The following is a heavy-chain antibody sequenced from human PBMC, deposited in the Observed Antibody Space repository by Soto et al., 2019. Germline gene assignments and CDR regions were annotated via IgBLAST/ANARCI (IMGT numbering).Heavy chain of an antibody. CDR1: RFTFVFFG. V-gene: IGHV3-30*03. Sequence: GVSLRLSCSASRFTFVFFGMHWVRLAPGKGLEWLAHISSDGSNQYFIDSVKDRFTLSRDNSKNTVYLQMNTPREEDTALYYCARGNLSFECDSWGWGTRV. CDR3: ARGNLSFECDS. CDR2: ISSDGSNQ. J-gene: IGHJ4*02.